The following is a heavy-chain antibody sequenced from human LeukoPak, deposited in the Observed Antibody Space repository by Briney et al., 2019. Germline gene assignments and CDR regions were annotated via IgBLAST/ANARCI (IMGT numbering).Heavy chain of an antibody. CDR1: GFTFSSYA. CDR2: ISRHSDDI. J-gene: IGHJ4*02. CDR3: AKATDSSGWSAFDY. D-gene: IGHD6-19*01. Sequence: SLRLSCAASGFTFSSYAMSWVRQAPGRGLEWVSGISRHSDDIGYSDSVKGRFTISRDNARNTLYLQMNSLRADDTAFYYCAKATDSSGWSAFDYWGQGTVVAVSS. V-gene: IGHV3-9*01.